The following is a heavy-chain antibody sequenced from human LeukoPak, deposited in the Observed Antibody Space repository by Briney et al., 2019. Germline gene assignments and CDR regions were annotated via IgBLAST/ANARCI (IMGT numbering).Heavy chain of an antibody. J-gene: IGHJ4*02. CDR2: ISDTSTSI. CDR3: ARDFLSDENQLRLAAPCDY. Sequence: GGSLRLSCAASGFTFSFYAMNWVRQAPGKGLEWVSYISDTSTSIYYADSVKGRFSISRDNAKNSLDLQMKDLRVEDSAMYYCARDFLSDENQLRLAAPCDYWGQGTLVTVS. CDR1: GFTFSFYA. V-gene: IGHV3-21*01. D-gene: IGHD2-15*01.